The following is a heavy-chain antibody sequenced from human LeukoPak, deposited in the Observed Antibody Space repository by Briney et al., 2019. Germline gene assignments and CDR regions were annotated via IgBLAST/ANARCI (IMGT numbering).Heavy chain of an antibody. J-gene: IGHJ4*02. CDR3: ARSSWVQQSSDF. CDR2: INTTTGNP. D-gene: IGHD6-19*01. CDR1: GYRFTTYA. Sequence: ASVKVSCKASGYRFTTYAMNWVRQAPGQGLEGMGWINTTTGNPTYAQDFTGRVVFSLDTSVTTTYLEISSLKAEDTAIYSCARSSWVQQSSDFWGQGTLVTVSS. V-gene: IGHV7-4-1*02.